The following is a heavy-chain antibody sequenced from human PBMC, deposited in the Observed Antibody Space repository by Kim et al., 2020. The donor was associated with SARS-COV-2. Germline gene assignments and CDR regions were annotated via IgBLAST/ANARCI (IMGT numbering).Heavy chain of an antibody. CDR2: IWYDGSNK. Sequence: GGSLRLSCAASGFTFSSYGMHWVRQAPGKGLEWVAVIWYDGSNKYYADSVKGRFTISRDNSKNTLYLQMNSLRADDTAVYYCAREDIVVVPAIDYWGQGTLVTVSS. J-gene: IGHJ4*02. D-gene: IGHD2-2*01. CDR1: GFTFSSYG. CDR3: AREDIVVVPAIDY. V-gene: IGHV3-33*01.